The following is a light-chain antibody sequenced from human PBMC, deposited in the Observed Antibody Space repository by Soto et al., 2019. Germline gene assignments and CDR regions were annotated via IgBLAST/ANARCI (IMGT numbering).Light chain of an antibody. Sequence: LSASVGARVPITCRASQGIRNDLGWYQQKPGKAPNLLIYATSSLESGVPSRFSGSGSGTEFTLTISSLQPDDFATYYCQHYNSYSEAFGQGTKVDI. J-gene: IGKJ1*01. CDR3: QHYNSYSEA. V-gene: IGKV1-17*01. CDR2: ATS. CDR1: QGIRND.